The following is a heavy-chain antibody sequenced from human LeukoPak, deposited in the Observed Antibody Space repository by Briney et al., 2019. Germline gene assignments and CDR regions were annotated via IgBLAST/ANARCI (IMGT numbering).Heavy chain of an antibody. CDR2: ISGSGT. CDR1: GFTFSNDA. Sequence: GGSLRLSCAASGFTFSNDAMSWVRQAPGKGLEWVSAISGSGTYYADSVKGRFTISRDSSGSTLCLQMNSLRAEDTALYYCAKLVAYWGQGTLVTVSS. CDR3: AKLVAY. J-gene: IGHJ4*02. V-gene: IGHV3-23*01.